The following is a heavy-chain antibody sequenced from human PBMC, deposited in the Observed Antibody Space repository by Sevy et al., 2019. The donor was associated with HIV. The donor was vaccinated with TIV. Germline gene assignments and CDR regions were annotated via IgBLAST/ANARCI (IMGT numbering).Heavy chain of an antibody. D-gene: IGHD6-13*01. J-gene: IGHJ1*01. CDR1: GFTFDDYA. CDR3: AKADSSLKYFQH. CDR2: INWNSGSI. V-gene: IGHV3-9*01. Sequence: GGSLRLSCAASGFTFDDYAMHWVRQAPGKGLEWVSGINWNSGSIGYADSVKGRITNSRDNAKNSLYLQMNSLRADDTGWYYCAKADSSLKYFQHWGQGTLVTVSS.